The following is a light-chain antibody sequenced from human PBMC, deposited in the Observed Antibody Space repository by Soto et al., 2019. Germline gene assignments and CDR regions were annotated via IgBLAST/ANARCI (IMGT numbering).Light chain of an antibody. J-gene: IGLJ1*01. Sequence: QSGLTQPASLSLSPGHAITISCTGTSSDIGHYDYVSWYRQHPGKAPKLMIYHVTYRPSGVSNRYSCSKSGNSASLTISGLQADDEADYYCCSLTTSHTYVFGSGAKVTVL. CDR1: SSDIGHYDY. CDR2: HVT. CDR3: CSLTTSHTYV. V-gene: IGLV2-14*03.